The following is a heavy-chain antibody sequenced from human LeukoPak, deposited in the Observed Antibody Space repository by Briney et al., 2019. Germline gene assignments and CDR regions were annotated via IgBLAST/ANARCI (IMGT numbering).Heavy chain of an antibody. D-gene: IGHD3-10*01. CDR3: ATGYYYGSGSYYGRLDY. CDR1: GGSISSYY. J-gene: IGHJ4*02. V-gene: IGHV4-4*07. CDR2: IYTSGST. Sequence: PSETLSLTCTVSGGSISSYYWSWIRQPAGKGLEWIGRIYTSGSTNYNPSLKSRVTMSVDTSKNQFSLKLSSVTAADTAVYYCATGYYYGSGSYYGRLDYWGQGTLVTVSS.